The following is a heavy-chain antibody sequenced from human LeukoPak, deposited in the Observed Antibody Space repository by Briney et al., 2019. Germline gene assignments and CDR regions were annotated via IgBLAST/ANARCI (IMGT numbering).Heavy chain of an antibody. J-gene: IGHJ4*02. V-gene: IGHV3-21*01. D-gene: IGHD5-18*01. CDR2: ISSTGSYI. Sequence: GGSLRLSCAASGFTLSSYSMNWVRQAPGKGLEWVSSISSTGSYIYYADSVKGRFTISRDNAKNSLYLQMNSLRAEDTAVYYCARSVDTAMDRWGQGTLVTVSS. CDR1: GFTLSSYS. CDR3: ARSVDTAMDR.